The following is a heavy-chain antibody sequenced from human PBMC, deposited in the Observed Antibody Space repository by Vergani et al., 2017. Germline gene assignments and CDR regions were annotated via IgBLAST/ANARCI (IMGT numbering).Heavy chain of an antibody. J-gene: IGHJ4*02. CDR2: IIPIFGTA. D-gene: IGHD3-22*01. CDR3: ARGGSYYYDSSGYKRTPFDY. V-gene: IGHV1-69*01. CDR1: GGTFSSYA. Sequence: QVQLVQSGAEVKKPGSSVKVSCKASGGTFSSYAISWVRQATGQGLEWMGGIIPIFGTANYAQKFQGRVTITADESTSTAYMELSSLRSEDTAVYYCARGGSYYYDSSGYKRTPFDYWGQGTLVTVSS.